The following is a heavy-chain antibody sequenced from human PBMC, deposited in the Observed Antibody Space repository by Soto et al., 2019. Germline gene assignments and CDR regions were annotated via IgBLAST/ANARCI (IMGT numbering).Heavy chain of an antibody. CDR3: AKAGFSSGWSPYYFDY. Sequence: EVQLLESGGGLVQPGRSLRLSCAASGFTFSSYAMNWVRQAPGMGLEWVSAMSGTGGSTYYADSVKGRFTISRDNSKNTLYLQMNSLRVEDTAVFYCAKAGFSSGWSPYYFDYWGQGTLVTVSS. J-gene: IGHJ4*02. CDR2: MSGTGGST. D-gene: IGHD6-19*01. V-gene: IGHV3-23*01. CDR1: GFTFSSYA.